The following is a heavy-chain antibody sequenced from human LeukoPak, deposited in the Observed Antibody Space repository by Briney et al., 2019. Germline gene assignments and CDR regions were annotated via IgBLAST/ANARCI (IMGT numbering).Heavy chain of an antibody. CDR2: IYSGGST. D-gene: IGHD3-10*01. J-gene: IGHJ4*02. CDR3: ARDLRGPHFDY. Sequence: GGSLRLSCAASGFTVSSNYMSWVRQAPGKGLEWVSVIYSGGSTYYADSVKGRFTISRDNSKNTLYLQMNSLRAEDTAVYYCARDLRGPHFDYWGQGTLVTVSS. V-gene: IGHV3-66*01. CDR1: GFTVSSNY.